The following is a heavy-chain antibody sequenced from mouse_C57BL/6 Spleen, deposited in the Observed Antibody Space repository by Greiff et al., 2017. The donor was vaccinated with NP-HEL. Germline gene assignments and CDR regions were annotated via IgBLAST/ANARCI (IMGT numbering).Heavy chain of an antibody. J-gene: IGHJ2*01. CDR3: AGGYYVKGYYFDY. V-gene: IGHV1-55*01. D-gene: IGHD2-3*01. CDR1: GYTFTSYW. Sequence: QVHVKQPGAELVKPGASVKMSCKASGYTFTSYWITWVKQRPGQGLEWIGDIYPGSGSTNYNEKFKSKATLTVDTSSSTAYMQLSSLTSEDSAVYYCAGGYYVKGYYFDYWGQGTTLTVSS. CDR2: IYPGSGST.